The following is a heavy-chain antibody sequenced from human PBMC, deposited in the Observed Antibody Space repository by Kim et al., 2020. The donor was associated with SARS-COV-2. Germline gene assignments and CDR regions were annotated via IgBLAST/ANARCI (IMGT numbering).Heavy chain of an antibody. CDR3: ASGVWYQLPTRYNGFDP. Sequence: SETLSLTCAVYGGSFSGYYWSWIRQPPGKGLEWIGEINHSGSTNYNPSLKSRVTISVDTSKNQFSLKLSSVTAADTAVYYCASGVWYQLPTRYNGFDPWG. CDR1: GGSFSGYY. D-gene: IGHD2-2*01. J-gene: IGHJ5*02. V-gene: IGHV4-34*01. CDR2: INHSGST.